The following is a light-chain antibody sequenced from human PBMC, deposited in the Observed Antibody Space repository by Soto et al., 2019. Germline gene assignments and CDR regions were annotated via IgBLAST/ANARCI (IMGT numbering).Light chain of an antibody. CDR1: QSIRRF. Sequence: DIQMTQSPSSLSAPVGDRVTITCRASQSIRRFLNWYQQKPGKAPKLLIFVTSNLQSGVPSRFSGSGGGTDFTLPITNLQPEDSATYYCQQGLSTPQTFGQGTKVEIQ. J-gene: IGKJ1*01. CDR3: QQGLSTPQT. CDR2: VTS. V-gene: IGKV1-39*01.